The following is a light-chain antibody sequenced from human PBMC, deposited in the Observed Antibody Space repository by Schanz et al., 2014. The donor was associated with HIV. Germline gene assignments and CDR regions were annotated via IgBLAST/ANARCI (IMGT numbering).Light chain of an antibody. CDR2: DAS. J-gene: IGKJ4*01. CDR1: QSVGSN. Sequence: EIVLTQSPATLSLSPGEGVTLSCRASQSVGSNLAWYQHKPAQAPRLLISDASTRATGIPARFSGSGSGTGFTLTISSLQSEDFAVYYCQQYNNWPPRITFGGGTKVEIK. CDR3: QQYNNWPPRIT. V-gene: IGKV3-15*01.